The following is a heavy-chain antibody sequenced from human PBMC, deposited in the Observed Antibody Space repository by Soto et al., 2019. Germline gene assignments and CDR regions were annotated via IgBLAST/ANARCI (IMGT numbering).Heavy chain of an antibody. Sequence: SETLSLTCTVSGGSISSGGYYWSWIRQHPGKGLEWIGYIYYSGSTYYNPSLKSRVTISVDTSKNQFSLKLSSVTAADTAVYYCAGDSHYYYGMDVWGQGTTVTVSS. J-gene: IGHJ6*02. CDR1: GGSISSGGYY. V-gene: IGHV4-31*03. CDR3: AGDSHYYYGMDV. CDR2: IYYSGST.